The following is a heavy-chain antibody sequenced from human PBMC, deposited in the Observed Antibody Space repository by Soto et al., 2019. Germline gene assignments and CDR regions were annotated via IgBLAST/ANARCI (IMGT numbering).Heavy chain of an antibody. V-gene: IGHV6-1*01. Sequence: SQSLSLTCAVSGDRGSSNNIAWSLLRQAPWRGLEWLGRTYYRSKWYNASAVSVRSRIPINLDTSKNQFSLQLNSVPPEDTAVYYCARGRWSTFDYWGQGAQVTVSS. CDR1: GDRGSSNNIA. CDR3: ARGRWSTFDY. D-gene: IGHD2-15*01. J-gene: IGHJ4*02. CDR2: TYYRSKWYN.